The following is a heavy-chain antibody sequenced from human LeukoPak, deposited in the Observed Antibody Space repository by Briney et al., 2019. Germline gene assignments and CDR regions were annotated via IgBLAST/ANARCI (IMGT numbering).Heavy chain of an antibody. CDR3: ARYYGGSFGYYFDY. CDR2: IYYSGST. V-gene: IGHV4-30-4*01. D-gene: IGHD4-23*01. CDR1: GGSISSGDYY. Sequence: SETLSLTCTVSGGSISSGDYYWSWIRQPPGKGLEWIGYIYYSGSTYYNPSLKSRVTISVDTSKSQFSLKLSSVTAADTAVYYCARYYGGSFGYYFDYWGQGTLVTVSS. J-gene: IGHJ4*02.